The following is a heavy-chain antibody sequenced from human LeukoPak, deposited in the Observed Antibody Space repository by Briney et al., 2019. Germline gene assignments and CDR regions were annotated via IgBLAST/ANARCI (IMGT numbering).Heavy chain of an antibody. CDR2: ISSSGSTI. CDR1: GFTFSDYY. Sequence: GGSLRLSCAASGFTFSDYYMSWIRQAPGKGLEWVSYISSSGSTIYYADSVKGRVTISRDNAKNSLYLQMNSLRAEDTAVYYCARDDDILTGYYTIDYWGQGTLVTVSS. V-gene: IGHV3-11*01. J-gene: IGHJ4*02. CDR3: ARDDDILTGYYTIDY. D-gene: IGHD3-9*01.